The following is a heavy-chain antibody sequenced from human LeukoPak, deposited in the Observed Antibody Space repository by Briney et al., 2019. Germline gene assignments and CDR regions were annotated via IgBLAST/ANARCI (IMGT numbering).Heavy chain of an antibody. Sequence: SETLSVTCTVSGGSISSYYWSWIRQPPGKGLEWIGYIYYSGSTNYNPSLKSRVTISVDTSKNQFSLKLSSVTAADTAVYYCARGGTIFGVVGDYWGQGTLVTVSS. CDR1: GGSISSYY. CDR2: IYYSGST. CDR3: ARGGTIFGVVGDY. V-gene: IGHV4-59*01. D-gene: IGHD3-3*01. J-gene: IGHJ4*02.